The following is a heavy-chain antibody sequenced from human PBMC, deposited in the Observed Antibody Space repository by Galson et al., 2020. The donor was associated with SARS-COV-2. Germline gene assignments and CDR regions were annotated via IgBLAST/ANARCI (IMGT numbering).Heavy chain of an antibody. Sequence: SETLSLTCTVSGGSISSSSYYWGWIRQPPGKGLECIGSIYYSGSTYYNPSLKSRVTISVDTSKNQFSLKLSSVTAADTAVYYCARDSTEYNWFDPWGQGTLVTVSS. CDR3: ARDSTEYNWFDP. J-gene: IGHJ5*02. V-gene: IGHV4-39*07. CDR1: GGSISSSSYY. CDR2: IYYSGST.